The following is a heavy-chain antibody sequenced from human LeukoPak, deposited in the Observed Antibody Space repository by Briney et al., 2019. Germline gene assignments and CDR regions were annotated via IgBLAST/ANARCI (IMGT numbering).Heavy chain of an antibody. CDR3: AKDRGMVGASVRAFDY. D-gene: IGHD1-26*01. CDR2: ISGSGETT. J-gene: IGHJ4*01. Sequence: GGSLRLSCAASGFTFRNHAMNWVRQAPGKGLEWVSVISGSGETTYYADSVKGRFTISRDNSQNTLYLQMSSLRGEDTALYYCAKDRGMVGASVRAFDYWGQEPWSPSPQ. CDR1: GFTFRNHA. V-gene: IGHV3-23*01.